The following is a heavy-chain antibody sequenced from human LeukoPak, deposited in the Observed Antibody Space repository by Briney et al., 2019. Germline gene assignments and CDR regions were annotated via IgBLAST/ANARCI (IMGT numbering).Heavy chain of an antibody. J-gene: IGHJ4*02. V-gene: IGHV1-2*02. CDR1: GYIFIGYH. Sequence: ASVKVSCKASGYIFIGYHIHWVRQAPGQGLEWMGWIIPNSGDTNYAQKFQGRVTMTKDTSINTAYMELSRLTSDDTAVYFCASGPSDLGSSSQYWGQGSLVTVSS. D-gene: IGHD6-6*01. CDR3: ASGPSDLGSSSQY. CDR2: IIPNSGDT.